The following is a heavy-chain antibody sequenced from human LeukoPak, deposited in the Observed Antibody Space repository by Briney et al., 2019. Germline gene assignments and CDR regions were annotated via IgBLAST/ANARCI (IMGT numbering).Heavy chain of an antibody. CDR3: ATPKGGSGSHRAPLEY. D-gene: IGHD3-10*01. J-gene: IGHJ4*02. Sequence: GGSLRLSCAASGFTFSSYAMHWVRQAPGKGLEWVAIISDDGSNEYYAHSVKGRFTISRDNSKNTLYLQMNSLIAEDTAVYYCATPKGGSGSHRAPLEYLGQGTLVTVST. V-gene: IGHV3-30-3*01. CDR1: GFTFSSYA. CDR2: ISDDGSNE.